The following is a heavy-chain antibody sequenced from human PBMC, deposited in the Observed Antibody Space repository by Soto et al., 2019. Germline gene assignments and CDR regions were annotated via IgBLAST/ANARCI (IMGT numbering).Heavy chain of an antibody. CDR2: INSDGSST. Sequence: PGGSLRLSCAASGLTFSSYWMHWVRQAPGKGLVWVSRINSDGSSTSYADSVKGRFTISRDNAKNTLYLQMYSLRAEDTAVYYCAKDLQFSGWLSAQTFDYWGQGTQVTVSS. D-gene: IGHD6-19*01. CDR1: GLTFSSYW. CDR3: AKDLQFSGWLSAQTFDY. J-gene: IGHJ4*02. V-gene: IGHV3-74*01.